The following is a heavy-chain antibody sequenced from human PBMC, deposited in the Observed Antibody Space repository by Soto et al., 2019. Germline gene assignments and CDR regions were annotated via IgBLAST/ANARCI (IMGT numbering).Heavy chain of an antibody. Sequence: GGSLRLSCAASGFTFSSYAMHWVRQAPGKGLEWVAVISYDGSNKYYADSVKGRFTISRDNSKNTLYLQMNSLRAEDTAVYYCARDRAGDIVVVVGDYGMDVWGQGTTVTVSS. CDR3: ARDRAGDIVVVVGDYGMDV. CDR2: ISYDGSNK. V-gene: IGHV3-30-3*01. J-gene: IGHJ6*02. D-gene: IGHD2-15*01. CDR1: GFTFSSYA.